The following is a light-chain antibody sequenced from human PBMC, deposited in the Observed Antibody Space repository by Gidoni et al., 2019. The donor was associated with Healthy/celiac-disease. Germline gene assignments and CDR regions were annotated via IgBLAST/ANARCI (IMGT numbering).Light chain of an antibody. V-gene: IGKV1-33*01. CDR3: QQYDNLPFT. J-gene: IGKJ3*01. CDR2: DAS. Sequence: IQMTQSPSSLSASVGDRVTITCQASQDISNYLNWYQQKPGKAHKLLIYDASNLETGVPSRFSGSGSGTDFTFNISSLQPEDIATYYCQQYDNLPFTFGPGTKVDIK. CDR1: QDISNY.